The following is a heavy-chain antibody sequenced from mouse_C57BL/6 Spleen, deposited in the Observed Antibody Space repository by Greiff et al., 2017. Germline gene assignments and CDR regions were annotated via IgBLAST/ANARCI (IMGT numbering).Heavy chain of an antibody. CDR3: ASVTGTDYAMDY. D-gene: IGHD4-1*01. CDR1: GYAFSSSW. V-gene: IGHV1-82*01. J-gene: IGHJ4*01. Sequence: QVQLKESGPELVKPGASVKISCKASGYAFSSSWMNWVKQRPGKGLEWIGRIYPGDGDTNYNGKFKGKATLTADKSSSTAYMQLSSLTSEYSAVYFCASVTGTDYAMDYWGQGTSVTVSS. CDR2: IYPGDGDT.